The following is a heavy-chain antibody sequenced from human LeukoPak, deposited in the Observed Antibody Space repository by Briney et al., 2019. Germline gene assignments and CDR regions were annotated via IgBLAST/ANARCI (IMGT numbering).Heavy chain of an antibody. CDR1: GFTFSSYG. V-gene: IGHV3-30*18. J-gene: IGHJ6*02. Sequence: GGSLRLSCAASGFTFSSYGMHWVRQAPGKGLEWVAVISYDGSNKYYADSVKGRFTISRDNSKNTLYLQMNSLRAEDTAVYYCAKVGLHQLLAVGNYGMDVWGQGTTVTVSS. CDR2: ISYDGSNK. CDR3: AKVGLHQLLAVGNYGMDV. D-gene: IGHD2-2*01.